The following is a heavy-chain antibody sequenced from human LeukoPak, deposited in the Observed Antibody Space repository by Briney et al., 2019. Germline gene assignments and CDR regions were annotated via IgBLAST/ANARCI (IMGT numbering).Heavy chain of an antibody. V-gene: IGHV1-69*13. Sequence: ASVKVSCKASGDTFSSFAVSWVRQAPGQGLEWIGGIIPIFGTPKSAQKFQGRVTISADEYTSTVYMELSSLRSDDTAVYYCARTVEGLTMVRGVADYYYYMDVWGKGTTVTISS. D-gene: IGHD3-10*01. CDR2: IIPIFGTP. CDR1: GDTFSSFA. J-gene: IGHJ6*03. CDR3: ARTVEGLTMVRGVADYYYYMDV.